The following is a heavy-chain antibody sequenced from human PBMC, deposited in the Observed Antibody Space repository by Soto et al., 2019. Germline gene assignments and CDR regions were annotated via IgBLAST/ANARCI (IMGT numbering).Heavy chain of an antibody. D-gene: IGHD3-9*01. V-gene: IGHV3-23*01. CDR2: ISGSGGST. CDR3: AKGKSYDILAERFDY. J-gene: IGHJ4*02. Sequence: PGGSLRLSCAASGFTFSSYAMSWVRQAPGKGLEWVSAISGSGGSTYYADSVKGRFTISRDNSKNTLYLQMNSLRAEDTAVYYCAKGKSYDILAERFDYWGQGTLVTVSS. CDR1: GFTFSSYA.